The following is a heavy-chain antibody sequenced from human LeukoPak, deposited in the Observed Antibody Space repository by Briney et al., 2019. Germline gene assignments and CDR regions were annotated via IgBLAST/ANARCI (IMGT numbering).Heavy chain of an antibody. D-gene: IGHD6-13*01. J-gene: IGHJ4*02. CDR3: VRSVTAAGRFDF. CDR1: GFTFDDYA. CDR2: MCGDDGHT. Sequence: GVSLRLSCAASGFTFDDYAMHWVRQAPGKGLEWVSLMCGDDGHTYSPESVKGRFPIYRHNSKSSLYLQVNSLRTDDTALYYCVRSVTAAGRFDFWGQGTLIT. V-gene: IGHV3-43*02.